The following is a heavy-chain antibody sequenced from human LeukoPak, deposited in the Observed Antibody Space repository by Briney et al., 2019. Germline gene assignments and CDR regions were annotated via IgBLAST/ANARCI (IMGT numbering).Heavy chain of an antibody. V-gene: IGHV3-23*01. CDR3: ARRSGVAVAGAFDY. Sequence: GGFLRLSCAAPGVTFCNHAMRGVRQAPGEGLGGGSRFSGSGDTTYYADSVKGRFTISRDNSKNTLHLQMNSLRAEDTAVYFCARRSGVAVAGAFDYWGQGTLVTVSS. J-gene: IGHJ4*02. CDR1: GVTFCNHA. CDR2: FSGSGDTT. D-gene: IGHD6-19*01.